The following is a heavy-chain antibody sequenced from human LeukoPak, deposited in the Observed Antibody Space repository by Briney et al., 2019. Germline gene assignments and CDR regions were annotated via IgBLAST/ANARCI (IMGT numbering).Heavy chain of an antibody. J-gene: IGHJ4*02. CDR1: GYTSTSYY. V-gene: IGHV1-46*01. CDR3: ARDRLAASWYAFDY. Sequence: GASVKVSCKASGYTSTSYYMHWVRQAPGQGLEWMGIINPGGGGTSYAQKFQGRVTMTRDTSTSTLYMELSSLTSEDTAVYYCARDRLAASWYAFDYWGQGTLVTVSS. CDR2: INPGGGGT. D-gene: IGHD6-13*01.